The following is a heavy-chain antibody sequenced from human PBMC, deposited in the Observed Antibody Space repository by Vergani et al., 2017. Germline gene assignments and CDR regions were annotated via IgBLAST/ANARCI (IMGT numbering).Heavy chain of an antibody. Sequence: QVQLVQSGAEVKKPGASVKVSCKASGYTFTSYDINWVRQATGQGLEWMGWIIPILGIASYAQKFQGRVTITADESTSTAYMELSILRSEDTAVYYCAKDIEDGDSLCCGYFDLWGRGTLVTVSS. CDR3: AKDIEDGDSLCCGYFDL. V-gene: IGHV1-69*09. J-gene: IGHJ2*01. D-gene: IGHD4-17*01. CDR1: GYTFTSYD. CDR2: IIPILGIA.